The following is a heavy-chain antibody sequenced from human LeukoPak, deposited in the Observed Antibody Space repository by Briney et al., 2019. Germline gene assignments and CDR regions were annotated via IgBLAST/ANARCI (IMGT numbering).Heavy chain of an antibody. CDR1: GYTLTELS. Sequence: ASVKVSCKVSGYTLTELSMHWVRQAPGKGLEWMGGFDPEDGETIYAQKFQGRVTMTRNTSISTAYMELSSLRSEDTAVYYCARGSGLDIWGQGTMVTVSS. CDR2: FDPEDGET. J-gene: IGHJ3*02. D-gene: IGHD5-12*01. CDR3: ARGSGLDI. V-gene: IGHV1-24*01.